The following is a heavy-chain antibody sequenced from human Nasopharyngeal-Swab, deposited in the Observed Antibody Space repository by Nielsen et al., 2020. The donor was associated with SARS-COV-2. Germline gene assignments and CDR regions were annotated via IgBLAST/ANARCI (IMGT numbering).Heavy chain of an antibody. Sequence: SETLSLTCAVYGGSFSGYYWSWIRQPPGKGLEWIGEINHSGRTNYNPSLKSRVTTSVDTSKNRFSLKLSSVTAADTAVYYRARIAGTFAFVDYWGQGTLVTVSS. D-gene: IGHD6-13*01. CDR1: GGSFSGYY. CDR3: ARIAGTFAFVDY. CDR2: INHSGRT. V-gene: IGHV4-34*01. J-gene: IGHJ4*02.